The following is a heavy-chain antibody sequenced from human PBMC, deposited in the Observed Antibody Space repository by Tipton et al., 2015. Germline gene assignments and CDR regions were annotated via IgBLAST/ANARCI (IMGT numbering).Heavy chain of an antibody. CDR2: ISYDGSNK. V-gene: IGHV3-30*18. D-gene: IGHD2-15*01. J-gene: IGHJ4*02. Sequence: SLRLSCAASGFTFSTYGMHWVRQAPGKGLEWVAVISYDGSNKDYADSVKGRFTISRDNSKNTLYLQMNSLRAEDTAVYYCAKDPEGCSGSSCLGWGYFDYWGQGTLVTVSS. CDR1: GFTFSTYG. CDR3: AKDPEGCSGSSCLGWGYFDY.